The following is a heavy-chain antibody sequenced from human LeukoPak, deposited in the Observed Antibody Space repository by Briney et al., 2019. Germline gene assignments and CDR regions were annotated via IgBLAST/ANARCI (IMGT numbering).Heavy chain of an antibody. CDR2: ISSDGSNQ. Sequence: GGSLRLSCAASGFIFNSYAMHWVRQAPGKGLEWVTIISSDGSNQYYAHSVKGRFTISRDNSKNSLYLYMSSLTAEDTGLYYCARDDSGPAYWGQGTLVTVSS. J-gene: IGHJ4*02. D-gene: IGHD6-19*01. V-gene: IGHV3-30-3*01. CDR3: ARDDSGPAY. CDR1: GFIFNSYA.